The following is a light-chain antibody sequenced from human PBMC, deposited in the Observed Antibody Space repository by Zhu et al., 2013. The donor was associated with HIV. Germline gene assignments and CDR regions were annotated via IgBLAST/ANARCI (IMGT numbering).Light chain of an antibody. CDR1: QSVGSN. V-gene: IGKV3-15*01. CDR2: GAS. Sequence: DIVMTQSPGTLSVSPGGRATLSCRASQSVGSNLAWYQQKPGQAPRLLISGASNRATGIPARFSGSGSGTEFTLTISSLQSEDFAVYYCQQYHNWPPFTFGPGTKVDIK. CDR3: QQYHNWPPFT. J-gene: IGKJ3*01.